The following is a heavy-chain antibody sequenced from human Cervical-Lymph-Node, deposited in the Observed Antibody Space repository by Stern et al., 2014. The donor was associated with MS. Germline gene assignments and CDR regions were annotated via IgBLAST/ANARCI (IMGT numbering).Heavy chain of an antibody. CDR1: GDSISSSDNY. V-gene: IGHV4-39*01. J-gene: IGHJ5*02. CDR2: LYYRGST. D-gene: IGHD6-13*01. CDR3: ARGTSSWLQRWFDP. Sequence: QLQESGPGLVKPSETLSLTCSVSGDSISSSDNYWGWFRQPPGQGLEWIGPLYYRGSTYYAPSLKSRVTISGETSKNQLSLKRIAVTAGDTAVYYCARGTSSWLQRWFDPWGQGTLVTVSA.